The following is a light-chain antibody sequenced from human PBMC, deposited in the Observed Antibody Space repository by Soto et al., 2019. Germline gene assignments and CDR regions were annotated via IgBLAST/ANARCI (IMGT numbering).Light chain of an antibody. CDR2: LIS. Sequence: DVVLTQTPLSSPVTLGQPASISCRSSQSLVYSDGNTYLSWLQQRPGLPPRLLIYLISNRFSGVPDRFSVSGAGTDFTLKISRVEAGDFGVYYCVQFAHFPRTFGQGTKVEI. V-gene: IGKV2-24*01. J-gene: IGKJ1*01. CDR3: VQFAHFPRT. CDR1: QSLVYSDGNTY.